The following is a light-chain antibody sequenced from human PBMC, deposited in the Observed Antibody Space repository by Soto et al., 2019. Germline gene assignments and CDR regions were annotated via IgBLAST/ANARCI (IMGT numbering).Light chain of an antibody. CDR1: QTISSH. CDR3: QKSYTTPIN. Sequence: DIQITHSPSSLSASVGDRVIITFRASQTISSHLNWYQQKPGKAPNLLVYAASSLQSGVPSRFTGSGSGTDFTLTISSLQPEDFATYFCQKSYTTPINFGQGTRLEIK. J-gene: IGKJ5*01. V-gene: IGKV1-39*01. CDR2: AAS.